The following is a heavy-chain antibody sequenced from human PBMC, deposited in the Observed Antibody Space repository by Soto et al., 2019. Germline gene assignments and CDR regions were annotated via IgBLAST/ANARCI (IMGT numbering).Heavy chain of an antibody. D-gene: IGHD3-3*01. J-gene: IGHJ5*02. Sequence: SETLSLTCAVSGGSMSSSSYYWGWIRQPPGNGLEWIGSIYYSGSNYYNPSLKSRVTISVDTSKNQFSLKLSSVTAADTAVYYCARQIQTYYDFWSGYYSGWFDPWGQGTLVTVSS. CDR2: IYYSGSN. CDR3: ARQIQTYYDFWSGYYSGWFDP. CDR1: GGSMSSSSYY. V-gene: IGHV4-39*01.